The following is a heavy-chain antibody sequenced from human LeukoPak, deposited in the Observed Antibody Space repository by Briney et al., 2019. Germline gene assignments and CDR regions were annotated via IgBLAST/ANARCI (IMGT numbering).Heavy chain of an antibody. V-gene: IGHV3-74*01. CDR1: GFTFSSYW. CDR3: ALQGSPQPNYYYYYMDV. D-gene: IGHD1-1*01. J-gene: IGHJ6*03. CDR2: INSDGSST. Sequence: GGSLRLSCAASGFTFSSYWMHWVRQAPGKGLVWVSRINSDGSSTSYADSVKGRFTVSRDNSKNTIFLHMNSLTPEDTAVYYCALQGSPQPNYYYYYMDVWGKGTTVTVSS.